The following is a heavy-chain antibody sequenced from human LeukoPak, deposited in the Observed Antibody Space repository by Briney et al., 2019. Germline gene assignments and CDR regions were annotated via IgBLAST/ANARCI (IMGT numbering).Heavy chain of an antibody. CDR1: GFNFASYA. V-gene: IGHV3-23*01. CDR2: ISGSDATS. J-gene: IGHJ4*02. Sequence: GGSLRLSCEVSGFNFASYAMNWVRQAPGKGLEWVSGISGSDATSCYRDSVKGRFTISRDNSKDTLYLHIKSLRAEDTAVYYCAKDGYNWIPLEDWGRGTLVTVSS. D-gene: IGHD5-12*01. CDR3: AKDGYNWIPLED.